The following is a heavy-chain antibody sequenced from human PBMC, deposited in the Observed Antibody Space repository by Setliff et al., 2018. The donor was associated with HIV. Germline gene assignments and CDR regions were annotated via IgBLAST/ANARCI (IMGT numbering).Heavy chain of an antibody. CDR3: ARGRYGSGTYWGLYYYYYMDV. CDR2: ISAYNGKT. J-gene: IGHJ6*03. CDR1: GYSFTTYA. D-gene: IGHD3-10*01. Sequence: PSVKVSCKASGYSFTTYAISWVRQAPGQGLEWMGWISAYNGKTLYAQKFQGRVRFTADKSTSTAYMELNSLRSDDTAVYYCARGRYGSGTYWGLYYYYYMDVWGKGTTVTVSS. V-gene: IGHV1-18*01.